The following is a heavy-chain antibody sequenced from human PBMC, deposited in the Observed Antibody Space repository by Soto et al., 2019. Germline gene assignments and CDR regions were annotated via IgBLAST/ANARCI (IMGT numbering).Heavy chain of an antibody. Sequence: ASVKVSCKASGYTFTIYGISWVLQAPGQGLEWMGWISAYNGNTNYAQKLQGRVTMTTDTSTSTAYMELRSLRSDDTAVYYCARDCRLIAGAGHDACDIPGQGTMVTVSS. V-gene: IGHV1-18*01. CDR3: ARDCRLIAGAGHDACDI. J-gene: IGHJ3*02. CDR2: ISAYNGNT. D-gene: IGHD6-19*01. CDR1: GYTFTIYG.